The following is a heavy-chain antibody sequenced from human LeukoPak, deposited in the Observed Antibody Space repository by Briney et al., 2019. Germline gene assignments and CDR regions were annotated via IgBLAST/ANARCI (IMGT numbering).Heavy chain of an antibody. J-gene: IGHJ4*02. V-gene: IGHV3-53*01. CDR2: IYSDDSR. D-gene: IGHD6-19*01. CDR1: GFTVSGTF. CDR3: ARSDHTSGWYFHY. Sequence: GGSLRLSCAASGFTVSGTFMSWVRQAPGKGLEWVSIIYSDDSRYSADSVKGRFTISRDNSKNTLYLQMNSLRAEDTAVYYCARSDHTSGWYFHYWGQGTLVTVSS.